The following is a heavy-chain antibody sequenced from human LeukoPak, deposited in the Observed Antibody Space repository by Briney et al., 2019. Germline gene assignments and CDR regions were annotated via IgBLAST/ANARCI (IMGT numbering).Heavy chain of an antibody. CDR1: GGSVSSYY. CDR2: IYIRGAT. J-gene: IGHJ4*02. V-gene: IGHV4-4*07. Sequence: NASETLSLTCTVSGGSVSSYYWNWIRQPAGKGLEWIGHIYIRGATNYNPSVKSRVTMSVDTSKNQFSLKVSSVTAADTAVYYCARGHNSGWRNFDYWGQGTLVTVSS. D-gene: IGHD6-19*01. CDR3: ARGHNSGWRNFDY.